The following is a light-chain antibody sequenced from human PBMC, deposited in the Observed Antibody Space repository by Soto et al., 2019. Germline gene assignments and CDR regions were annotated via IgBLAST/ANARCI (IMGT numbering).Light chain of an antibody. V-gene: IGKV1-5*03. CDR1: QSISSW. CDR3: QQYNSYWT. CDR2: KAS. Sequence: DIQMTQSPSTLSASVGDRVTITCRARQSISSWLAWYQQKPGKAPKLLIYKASSLESGVPSRFSGSGSGTEFPLTISSLQHDDFATYYCQQYNSYWTFGQGTKVEIK. J-gene: IGKJ1*01.